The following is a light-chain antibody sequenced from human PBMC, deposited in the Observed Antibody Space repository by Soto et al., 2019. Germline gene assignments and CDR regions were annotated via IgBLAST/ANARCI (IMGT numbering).Light chain of an antibody. V-gene: IGKV1-5*03. CDR3: QHYNSYSEA. CDR2: KAS. CDR1: QTISSW. Sequence: DIQMTQSPSTLSGSVGDRVTITCRASQTISSWLAWYQQKPGKAPKLLIYKASTLKSGVPSRFSGSGSGTEFTLTIGSLQRDDFATDYCQHYNSYSEAFGQGTKVELK. J-gene: IGKJ1*01.